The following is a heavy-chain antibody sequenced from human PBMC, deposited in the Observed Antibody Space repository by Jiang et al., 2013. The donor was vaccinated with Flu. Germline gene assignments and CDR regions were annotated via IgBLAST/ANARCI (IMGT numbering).Heavy chain of an antibody. CDR1: GFSLSITGMR. V-gene: IGHV2-70*04. J-gene: IGHJ5*02. D-gene: IGHD6-19*01. CDR3: ARLQGSAWGYWFDP. CDR2: IDWDDNK. Sequence: KPTQTLTLTCTFSGFSLSITGMRVGWIRQPPGKALEWLARIDWDDNKFYSTSLKTRLTISKDTSKNQVVLTMTNMDPVDTATYYCARLQGSAWGYWFDPWGQGTLVTVSS.